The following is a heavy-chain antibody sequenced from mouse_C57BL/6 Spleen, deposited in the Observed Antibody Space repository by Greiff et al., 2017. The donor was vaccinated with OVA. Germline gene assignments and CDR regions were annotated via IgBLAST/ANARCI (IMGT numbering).Heavy chain of an antibody. CDR1: GFTFSSYG. V-gene: IGHV5-6*01. D-gene: IGHD1-1*01. Sequence: EVNVVESGGDLVKPGGSLKLSCAASGFTFSSYGMSWVRQTPDKRLEWVATISSGGSYTYYPDSVKGRFTISRDNAKNTLYLQMSSLKSEDTAMYYCARETTVVPYAMDYWGQGTSVTVSS. J-gene: IGHJ4*01. CDR3: ARETTVVPYAMDY. CDR2: ISSGGSYT.